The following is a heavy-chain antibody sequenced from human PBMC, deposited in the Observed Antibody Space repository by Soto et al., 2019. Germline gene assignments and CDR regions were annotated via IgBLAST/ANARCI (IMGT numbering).Heavy chain of an antibody. D-gene: IGHD2-15*01. J-gene: IGHJ4*02. CDR1: GFTFSDYY. CDR2: ISSSGSTI. V-gene: IGHV3-11*01. Sequence: RGSLRLSCAAPGFTFSDYYMSWIRQAPGKGLEWVSYISSSGSTIYYADSVKGRFTISWDNAKNSLYLQMNSLRAEDAAVYCCASWAVVAATVEYWGKGTLFT. CDR3: ASWAVVAATVEY.